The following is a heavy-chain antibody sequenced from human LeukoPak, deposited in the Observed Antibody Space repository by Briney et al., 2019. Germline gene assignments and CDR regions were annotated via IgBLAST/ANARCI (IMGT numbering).Heavy chain of an antibody. Sequence: SVKVSCKASGGTFSSYAISWVRQAPGQGLEWMGGIIPIFGTADYAQKFQGRVTITADESTSTAYMELSSLRSEDTAVYYCARERWLQYPLDYWGQGTLVTVSS. CDR2: IIPIFGTA. J-gene: IGHJ4*02. CDR3: ARERWLQYPLDY. D-gene: IGHD5-24*01. CDR1: GGTFSSYA. V-gene: IGHV1-69*13.